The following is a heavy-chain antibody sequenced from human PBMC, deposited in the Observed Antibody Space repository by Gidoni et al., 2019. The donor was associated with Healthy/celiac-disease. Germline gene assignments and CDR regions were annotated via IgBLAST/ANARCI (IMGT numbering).Heavy chain of an antibody. D-gene: IGHD5-18*01. Sequence: EVQLVESGGGLVQPGRSLRLSCAASGFTFDDYAMHWVRQAPGKGLEWVSGISWNSGSIGYADSVKGRFTISRDNAKNSLYLQMNSLRAEDTALYYCAKAAPYSSVTFDYWGQGTLVTVSS. CDR2: ISWNSGSI. V-gene: IGHV3-9*01. CDR3: AKAAPYSSVTFDY. CDR1: GFTFDDYA. J-gene: IGHJ4*02.